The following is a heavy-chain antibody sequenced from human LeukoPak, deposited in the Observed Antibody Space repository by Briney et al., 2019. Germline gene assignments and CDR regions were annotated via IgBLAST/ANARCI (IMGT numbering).Heavy chain of an antibody. Sequence: ASVKVSCKASGYTFTSYDINWVRQATGQGLEWMGWINPNSGGTNYAQKFQGRVTMTRDTSISTAYMELSRLRSDDTAVYYCARVPRNMVRGVKAGWFDPWGQGTLVTVSS. D-gene: IGHD3-10*01. CDR3: ARVPRNMVRGVKAGWFDP. CDR2: INPNSGGT. CDR1: GYTFTSYD. V-gene: IGHV1-2*02. J-gene: IGHJ5*02.